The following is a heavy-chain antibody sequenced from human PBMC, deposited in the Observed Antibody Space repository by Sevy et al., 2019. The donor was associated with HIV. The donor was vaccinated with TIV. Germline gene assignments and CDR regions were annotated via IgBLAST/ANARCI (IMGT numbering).Heavy chain of an antibody. V-gene: IGHV3-48*03. CDR2: ISSSGTTI. D-gene: IGHD3-22*01. CDR3: ARVDANYDNGFDP. CDR1: GFTFSSYE. Sequence: GVSLRLSCEASGFTFSSYEMNWVRQAPGKGLEWVSYISSSGTTIKYADSVKGRFTISRDNAKNSLYMQMNSLRAEDTAVYYCARVDANYDNGFDPWGQGTLVTVSS. J-gene: IGHJ5*02.